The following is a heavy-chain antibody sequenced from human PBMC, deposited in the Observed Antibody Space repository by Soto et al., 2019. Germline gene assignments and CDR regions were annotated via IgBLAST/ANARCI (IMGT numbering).Heavy chain of an antibody. CDR1: GFTFSSYA. J-gene: IGHJ4*02. Sequence: QVQLVESGGGVVQPGRSLRLSCAASGFTFSSYAMHWVRQAPGKGLEWVAVISYDGSNKYYADSVKGRFTISRDNSKNTLCLQMNSLRAEDTAVYYCAGDLAAAGTGDWGQGTLVTVSS. D-gene: IGHD6-13*01. V-gene: IGHV3-30-3*01. CDR2: ISYDGSNK. CDR3: AGDLAAAGTGD.